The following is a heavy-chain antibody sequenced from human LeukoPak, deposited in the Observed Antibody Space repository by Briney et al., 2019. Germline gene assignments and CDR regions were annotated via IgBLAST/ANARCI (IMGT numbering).Heavy chain of an antibody. V-gene: IGHV4-4*07. D-gene: IGHD5-12*01. Sequence: SETLSLTCTVSGDSISSYYWSWIRQPAGKGLEWIGRIYTSGSTSYNPSLKSRVTMSVDTSKNQYSLKLSSVTAADTAVYYCASQPYSGDGGNIWFDPWGQGTLVTVSS. CDR2: IYTSGST. J-gene: IGHJ5*02. CDR1: GDSISSYY. CDR3: ASQPYSGDGGNIWFDP.